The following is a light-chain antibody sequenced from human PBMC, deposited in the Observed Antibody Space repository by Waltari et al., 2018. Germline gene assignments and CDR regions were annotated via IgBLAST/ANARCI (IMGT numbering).Light chain of an antibody. Sequence: DIQMTQSPSSVSASVGDRVLITCRASQGISNWLAWYQQKPGKGPKLLIYAASVLQTGVPSRFSGSGSGTDFTLTISNLQPEDFATYFCQQGNSFPPTFGQGTKVEVK. CDR2: AAS. J-gene: IGKJ1*01. CDR3: QQGNSFPPT. V-gene: IGKV1-12*01. CDR1: QGISNW.